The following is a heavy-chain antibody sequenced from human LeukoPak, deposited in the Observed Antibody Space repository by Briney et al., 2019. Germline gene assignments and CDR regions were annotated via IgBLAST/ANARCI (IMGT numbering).Heavy chain of an antibody. CDR1: VYSFTIDA. D-gene: IGHD3-10*01. J-gene: IGHJ6*03. V-gene: IGHV7-4-1*02. CDR3: ARDGLSHHMHV. CDR2: SNTNTRSP. Sequence: GASVKVSCKASVYSFTIDALCWVRQAPVHGLELPGWSNTNTRSPSYADGFTRWFVFSVDTTGSTADQQISSLKAEDTAVYFSARDGLSHHMHVGGKGTTVTVS.